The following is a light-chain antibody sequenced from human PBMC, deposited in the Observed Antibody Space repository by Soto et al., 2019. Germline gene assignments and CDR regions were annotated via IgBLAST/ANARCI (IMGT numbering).Light chain of an antibody. CDR1: QSISSY. J-gene: IGKJ4*01. CDR3: RQYKSYPLT. Sequence: DIQMTQSPSSLSASVGDRVTITCRASQSISSYLNWYQQKPGKAPKLLIYAASSLQSGVPSRFSGSGSGTEFTLTISSVQPDDFATYYCRQYKSYPLTFGGGTKVDNK. CDR2: AAS. V-gene: IGKV1-39*01.